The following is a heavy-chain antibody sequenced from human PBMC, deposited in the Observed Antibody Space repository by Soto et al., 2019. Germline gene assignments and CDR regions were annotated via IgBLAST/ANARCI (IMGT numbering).Heavy chain of an antibody. V-gene: IGHV4-39*01. CDR1: GGSISESNYY. CDR3: ANPQISMAHFDD. CDR2: IIYSGST. J-gene: IGHJ4*02. D-gene: IGHD3-10*01. Sequence: ETLSLTCIVSGGSISESNYYWGWIRQPPGKGLEWIGSIIYSGSTFYNPSLKSRVTLSVDTSRNQFSLKLSSVTAADTAVYYCANPQISMAHFDDWGQGARVTVSS.